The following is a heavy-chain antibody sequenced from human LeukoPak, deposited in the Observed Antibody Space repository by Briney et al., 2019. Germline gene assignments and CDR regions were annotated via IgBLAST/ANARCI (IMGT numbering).Heavy chain of an antibody. CDR1: GYTFTSYY. Sequence: ASVKVSCKASGYTFTSYYMHWVRQAPGQGLEWMGIINPSGGSTSYAQKFQGRVTMTRDTSTSTVYMELSSLRSVDTAVYYCARARPGYGDYYYYGMDVWGQGTTVTVSS. D-gene: IGHD4-17*01. V-gene: IGHV1-46*01. J-gene: IGHJ6*02. CDR3: ARARPGYGDYYYYGMDV. CDR2: INPSGGST.